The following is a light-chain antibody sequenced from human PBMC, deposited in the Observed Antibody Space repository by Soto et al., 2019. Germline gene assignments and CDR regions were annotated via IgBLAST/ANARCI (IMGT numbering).Light chain of an antibody. Sequence: IQMTQSPSSLSASVEDRVIITCRASQSISNHLNWYQQEPGKAPKLLIFAASSLQSGVPSRFSGSRSGPDFTLTISSLQPEDFATYYCLQDYNYPRTFGQGTKV. J-gene: IGKJ1*01. CDR3: LQDYNYPRT. CDR1: QSISNH. V-gene: IGKV1-6*01. CDR2: AAS.